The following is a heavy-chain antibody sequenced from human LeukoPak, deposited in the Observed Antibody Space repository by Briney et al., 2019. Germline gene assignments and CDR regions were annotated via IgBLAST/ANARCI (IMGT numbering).Heavy chain of an antibody. CDR2: IWYDGSNK. CDR1: GFTFSSYG. V-gene: IGHV3-33*01. J-gene: IGHJ6*02. D-gene: IGHD3-3*01. Sequence: QPGRSLRLSCAASGFTFSSYGMHWVRQAPGKGLEWVAVIWYDGSNKYYADSVKGRFTISRDNSKNTLYLQMNSLRAEDTAVYYCARGFLEWLLPGVPYYYYGMDVWGQGTTVTVSS. CDR3: ARGFLEWLLPGVPYYYYGMDV.